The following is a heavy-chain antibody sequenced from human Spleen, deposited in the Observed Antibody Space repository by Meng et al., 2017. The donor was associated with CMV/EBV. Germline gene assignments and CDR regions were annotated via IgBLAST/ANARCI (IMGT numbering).Heavy chain of an antibody. CDR2: IRYDGSNK. D-gene: IGHD3-16*01. CDR3: AKDLSWFGAFDI. J-gene: IGHJ3*02. CDR1: GFTFGDYA. V-gene: IGHV3-30*02. Sequence: GESLKISCSGSGFTFGDYAMSWVRQAPGKGLEWVAFIRYDGSNKYYRDSVKGRFTISRDNSKNTLYLQMDSLRIDDTAVYICAKDLSWFGAFDIWGQGTMVTVSS.